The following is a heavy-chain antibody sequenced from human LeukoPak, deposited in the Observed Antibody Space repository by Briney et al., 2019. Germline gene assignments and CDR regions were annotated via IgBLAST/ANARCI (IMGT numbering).Heavy chain of an antibody. D-gene: IGHD2/OR15-2a*01. J-gene: IGHJ6*02. V-gene: IGHV3-48*03. CDR1: GFTFSSYE. CDR2: IASGGGANR. Sequence: GGSLTLSCAASGFTFSSYEMNWVRQAPGKGREWVSYIASGGGANRFYSESVKGRFTISRDNAKNSLYLHMNSLRAEDTGVYYCARIGTTTRGPAGLDVWGQGTTVTVSS. CDR3: ARIGTTTRGPAGLDV.